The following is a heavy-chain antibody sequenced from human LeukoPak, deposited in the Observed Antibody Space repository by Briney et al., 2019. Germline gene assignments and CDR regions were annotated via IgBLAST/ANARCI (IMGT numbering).Heavy chain of an antibody. Sequence: GGSLRLSCAASGFTFSDYYMSWIRQAPGKGLEWVSYISSSGSTIYYADSVKGRFTISRDNAKNSLYLQMNSLRAEDTAVYYCPSDPHYGGNLAFDIWGQGTMVTLSS. CDR1: GFTFSDYY. CDR2: ISSSGSTI. CDR3: PSDPHYGGNLAFDI. V-gene: IGHV3-11*01. D-gene: IGHD4-23*01. J-gene: IGHJ3*02.